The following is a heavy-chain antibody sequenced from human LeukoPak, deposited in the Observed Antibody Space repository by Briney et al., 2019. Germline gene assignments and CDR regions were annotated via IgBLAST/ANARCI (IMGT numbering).Heavy chain of an antibody. J-gene: IGHJ4*02. Sequence: SETLSLTCTVSGGSISSSSYYWGWIRQPPGKGLEWIGSIYYSGSTYYNPSLKSRVTISVDTSKNQFSLKLSSVTAADTAVYYCTRGIVGYFDYWGQGTLVTVSS. CDR2: IYYSGST. D-gene: IGHD2-21*01. CDR1: GGSISSSSYY. V-gene: IGHV4-39*07. CDR3: TRGIVGYFDY.